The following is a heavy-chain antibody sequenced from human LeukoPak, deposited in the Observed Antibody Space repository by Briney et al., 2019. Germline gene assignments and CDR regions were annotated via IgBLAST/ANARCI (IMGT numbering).Heavy chain of an antibody. J-gene: IGHJ6*04. D-gene: IGHD3-3*01. CDR1: GFTFSSYW. CDR2: IKQDGSEK. V-gene: IGHV3-7*01. Sequence: PGGSLRLSCAASGFTFSSYWMSWVRQAPGKGLEWVANIKQDGSEKYYVDSVKGRFTISRDNAKNSLYLQMNSLRAEDTAVYYCARGARITIFGVVIIDRGPLDVWGKGTTVTVSS. CDR3: ARGARITIFGVVIIDRGPLDV.